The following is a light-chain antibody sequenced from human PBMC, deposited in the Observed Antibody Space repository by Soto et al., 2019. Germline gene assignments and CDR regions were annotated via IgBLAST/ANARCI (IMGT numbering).Light chain of an antibody. CDR2: GNV. Sequence: QSVLTQPPSVSGAPGQNVTISCTGSTSNIGAGYAVHWYQQIPGTAPKLLVYGNVNRPSGVPDRFSGSKSGTSASLAITGLQAEDEADYHCQTYDSNLDGSKVFGGGTKLTVL. J-gene: IGLJ3*02. V-gene: IGLV1-40*01. CDR1: TSNIGAGYA. CDR3: QTYDSNLDGSKV.